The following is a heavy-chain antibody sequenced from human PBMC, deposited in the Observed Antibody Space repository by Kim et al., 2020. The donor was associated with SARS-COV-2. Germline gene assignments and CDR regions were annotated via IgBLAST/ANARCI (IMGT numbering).Heavy chain of an antibody. V-gene: IGHV3-7*01. J-gene: IGHJ4*02. Sequence: GGSLRLSCTASGFTFSSYWMSWVRQAPGKGLEWVANIKQDGSERNYVDSVKGRFTISRDNAKNSLYLQMNSLRAEDTAVYYCATTIYFEFWGQGTLVTVSS. D-gene: IGHD3-9*01. CDR1: GFTFSSYW. CDR3: ATTIYFEF. CDR2: IKQDGSER.